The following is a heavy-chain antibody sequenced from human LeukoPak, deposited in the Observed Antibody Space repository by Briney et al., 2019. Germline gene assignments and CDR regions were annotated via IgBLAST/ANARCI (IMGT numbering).Heavy chain of an antibody. D-gene: IGHD3-10*01. CDR1: GFTVSSNY. V-gene: IGHV3-53*01. CDR3: ARELLWFGEAAGFDP. J-gene: IGHJ5*02. CDR2: IYSGGST. Sequence: GGSLRLSCAASGFTVSSNYMSWVRQAPGKGLEWVSVIYSGGSTYYADSVKGRFTISRDNSKNTLYLQMNSLRAEDTAVYHCARELLWFGEAAGFDPWGQGTLVTVSS.